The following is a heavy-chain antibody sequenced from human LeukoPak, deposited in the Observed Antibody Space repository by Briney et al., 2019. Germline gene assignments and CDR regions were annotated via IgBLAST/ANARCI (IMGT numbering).Heavy chain of an antibody. J-gene: IGHJ5*02. V-gene: IGHV3-30*02. CDR2: IRYDGSNK. Sequence: GGSLRLSCAASGFTFSSYGMHWVRQAPGKGLEWVAFIRYDGSNKYYADSVKGRFTISRDNSKNTLYLHVNSLRPEDTAVYYCARAPRGGFDPWGQGTLVTVSS. D-gene: IGHD3-16*01. CDR3: ARAPRGGFDP. CDR1: GFTFSSYG.